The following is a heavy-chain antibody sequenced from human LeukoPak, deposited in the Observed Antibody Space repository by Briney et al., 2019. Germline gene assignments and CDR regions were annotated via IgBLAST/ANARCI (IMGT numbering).Heavy chain of an antibody. V-gene: IGHV3-30*18. CDR3: AKEVYDIVVVPAAMDYYYGMDV. Sequence: GRSLRLSCAASGFTFSSYGMHWVRQAPGKGLEWVAVISYDGSNKYYADSVKGRFTISRDNSKNTLYLQMNSLGAEDTAVYYCAKEVYDIVVVPAAMDYYYGMDVWGKGTTVTVSS. D-gene: IGHD2-2*01. CDR2: ISYDGSNK. CDR1: GFTFSSYG. J-gene: IGHJ6*04.